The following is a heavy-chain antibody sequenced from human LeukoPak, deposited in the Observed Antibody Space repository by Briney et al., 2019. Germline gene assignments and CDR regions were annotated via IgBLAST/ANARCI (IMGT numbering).Heavy chain of an antibody. CDR3: ARRRRVGESDGSGGWPDAFDI. Sequence: SETLSLTCTVSGGSISSYYWSWIRQPAGKGLEWIGRIYTSGSTNYNPSLKSRVTMSVDTSKNQFSLRLSSVTAADTAVYYCARRRRVGESDGSGGWPDAFDIWGQGTMVTVSS. D-gene: IGHD3-10*01. CDR1: GGSISSYY. J-gene: IGHJ3*02. V-gene: IGHV4-4*07. CDR2: IYTSGST.